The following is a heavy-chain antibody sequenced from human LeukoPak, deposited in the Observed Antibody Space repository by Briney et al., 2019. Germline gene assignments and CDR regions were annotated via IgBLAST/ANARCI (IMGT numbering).Heavy chain of an antibody. CDR2: IKSKTDDATP. V-gene: IGHV3-15*01. Sequence: GGSLRLSCAASGFTFNNAWMTWVRQAPGKGLEWVGRIKSKTDDATPDFAAPVKGRFTISRDDSRNTVYLQMNSLKTEDTAVYYCTTASKRQHFDYWGQGTLVTVSS. J-gene: IGHJ4*02. CDR1: GFTFNNAW. CDR3: TTASKRQHFDY.